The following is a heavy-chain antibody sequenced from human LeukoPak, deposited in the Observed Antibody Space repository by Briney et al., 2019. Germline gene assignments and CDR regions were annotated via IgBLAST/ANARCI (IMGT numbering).Heavy chain of an antibody. CDR2: IKQDGSEK. Sequence: GGSLRLSCAASGFTFINYWMTWVRQAPGKGLEWVANIKQDGSEKYYVDSGEGRFTISRDTAKNSLYLQMNSLRAEDTALYFCARGFSGSYRTPIGYWGQGTLVTVSS. CDR3: ARGFSGSYRTPIGY. V-gene: IGHV3-7*01. CDR1: GFTFINYW. J-gene: IGHJ4*02. D-gene: IGHD1-26*01.